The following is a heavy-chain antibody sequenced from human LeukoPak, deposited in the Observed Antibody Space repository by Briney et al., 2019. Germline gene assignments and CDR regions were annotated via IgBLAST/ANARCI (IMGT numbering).Heavy chain of an antibody. D-gene: IGHD2-15*01. V-gene: IGHV1-69*05. J-gene: IGHJ6*03. CDR1: GGTFSSYA. CDR2: IIPIFGTA. CDR3: ARASHRIRRSNQTYYMDV. Sequence: SVTVSFKASGGTFSSYAISWVRQAPGQGLEWMGGIIPIFGTANYAQKFQGRVTITTDESTSTAYMELSSLRSEDTAVYYCARASHRIRRSNQTYYMDVWGKGTTVTVSS.